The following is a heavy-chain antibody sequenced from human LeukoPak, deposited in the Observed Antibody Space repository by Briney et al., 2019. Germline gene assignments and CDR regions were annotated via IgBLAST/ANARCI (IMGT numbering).Heavy chain of an antibody. CDR3: ESGSSWPRGFDY. V-gene: IGHV3-11*01. CDR1: GFTFSDYY. D-gene: IGHD6-13*01. J-gene: IGHJ4*02. Sequence: PXGSLRLSCAASGFTFSDYYMSWIRQAPGKGLEWVSYISSSGSTIYYADSVKGRFTISRDNAKNSLYLQMNSLRAEDTAVYYCESGSSWPRGFDYWGQGTLVTVSS. CDR2: ISSSGSTI.